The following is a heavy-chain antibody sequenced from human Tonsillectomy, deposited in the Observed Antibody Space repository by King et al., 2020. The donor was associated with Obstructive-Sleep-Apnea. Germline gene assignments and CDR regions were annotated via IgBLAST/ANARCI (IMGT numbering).Heavy chain of an antibody. D-gene: IGHD3-3*01. CDR1: GFTFSNYG. J-gene: IGHJ4*02. CDR3: YYEGY. V-gene: IGHV3-23*04. Sequence: VQLVESGGGLVQPGGSLRISCVGSGFTFSNYGMSWVRQAPGKGLEGFSTIDNSGSSTYYADSVKGRFTVSRDNSKNTLYLQMNSLRADDTAVYHCYYEGYWGQGTLVTVSS. CDR2: IDNSGSST.